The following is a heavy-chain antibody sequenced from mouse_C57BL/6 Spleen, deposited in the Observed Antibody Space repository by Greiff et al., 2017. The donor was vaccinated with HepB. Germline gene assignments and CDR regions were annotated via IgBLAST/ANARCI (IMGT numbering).Heavy chain of an antibody. D-gene: IGHD2-3*01. V-gene: IGHV1-64*01. CDR3: ARGGGYYVSFDY. Sequence: QVQLQQPGAELVKPGASVKLSCKASGYTFTSYWMHWVKQRPGQGLEWIGMIHPNSGSTNYNEKFKSKATLTVDKSSSTAYMQLSSLTSEDSAVYYCARGGGYYVSFDYWGQGTTLTVSS. J-gene: IGHJ2*01. CDR2: IHPNSGST. CDR1: GYTFTSYW.